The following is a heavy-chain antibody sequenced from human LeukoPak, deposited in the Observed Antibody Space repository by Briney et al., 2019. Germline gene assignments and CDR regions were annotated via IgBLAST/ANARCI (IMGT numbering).Heavy chain of an antibody. CDR2: IYSSGST. CDR1: GGPISSHY. CDR3: ARGLGYCSSTSCADDAFDI. D-gene: IGHD2-2*01. Sequence: SETLSLTCTVSGGPISSHYWSWIRQPAGKGLEWIGRIYSSGSTNYNPSLKSRVTMSADKSKNLFSLKLSSVTAADTAGYYCARGLGYCSSTSCADDAFDIWGQGTMVTVSS. J-gene: IGHJ3*02. V-gene: IGHV4-4*07.